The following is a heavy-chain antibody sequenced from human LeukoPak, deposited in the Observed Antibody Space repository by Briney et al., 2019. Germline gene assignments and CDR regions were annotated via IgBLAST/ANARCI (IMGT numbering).Heavy chain of an antibody. V-gene: IGHV1-18*01. J-gene: IGHJ6*03. CDR3: ASYETTVTHNAYYYMDV. D-gene: IGHD4-17*01. CDR2: ISAYNGNT. Sequence: ASVKVSCKASGYTFTSYGISWVRQAPGQGLEWMGWISAYNGNTNYAQKFQGRVTITADESTSTAYMELSSLRSEDTAVYYCASYETTVTHNAYYYMDVWGKGTTVTISS. CDR1: GYTFTSYG.